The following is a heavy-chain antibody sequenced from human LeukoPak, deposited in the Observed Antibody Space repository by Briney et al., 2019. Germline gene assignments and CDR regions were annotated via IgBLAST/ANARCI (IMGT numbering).Heavy chain of an antibody. CDR1: GGSISSSSYY. V-gene: IGHV4-39*07. J-gene: IGHJ3*02. CDR2: IYYSGST. D-gene: IGHD3-10*01. CDR3: ARGGSGISNAFDI. Sequence: SETLSLTCTVSGGSISSSSYYWGRIPQPPGQGLEWIVSIYYSGSTYYNPSVKSRVTISVDTSKNEFSLKLRSVTAADTAVYYCARGGSGISNAFDIWGQGTMVTVSS.